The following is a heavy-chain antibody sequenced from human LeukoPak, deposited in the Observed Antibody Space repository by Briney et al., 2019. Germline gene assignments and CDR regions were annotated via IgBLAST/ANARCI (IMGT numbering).Heavy chain of an antibody. D-gene: IGHD6-13*01. J-gene: IGHJ4*02. V-gene: IGHV4-34*01. CDR2: INHSGST. CDR3: ARGPGPYSSSFDY. Sequence: SETLSLTCAVYGGSFSGYYWSWIRQPPGKGLGWIGEINHSGSTNYNPSLKSRVTISVDTSKNQFSLKLSSVTAADTAVYYCARGPGPYSSSFDYWGQGTLVTVSS. CDR1: GGSFSGYY.